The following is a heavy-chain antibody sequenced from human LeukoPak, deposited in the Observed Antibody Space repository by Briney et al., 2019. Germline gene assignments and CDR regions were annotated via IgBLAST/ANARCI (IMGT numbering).Heavy chain of an antibody. CDR3: AREGSPPRHYFDY. CDR2: IYSGGTT. CDR1: GFTVSDNY. J-gene: IGHJ4*02. Sequence: GGSLRLSCAASGFTVSDNYMSWVRQAPGKGLEWVSVIYSGGTTYYADSVRGRFTISRDNSKNTVYLQMNRLRAEDTAVYYCAREGSPPRHYFDYWGQGTLVTVSS. D-gene: IGHD1-26*01. V-gene: IGHV3-53*01.